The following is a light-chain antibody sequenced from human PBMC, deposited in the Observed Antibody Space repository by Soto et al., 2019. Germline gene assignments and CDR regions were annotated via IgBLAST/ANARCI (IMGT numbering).Light chain of an antibody. CDR1: QSISIW. CDR3: QQSYSTPRT. V-gene: IGKV1-39*01. CDR2: AAS. J-gene: IGKJ1*01. Sequence: DIQMTQTPSALSASIGDRFTITCRASQSISIWLAWYQQKPGKAPKLLIYAASSLESGVPSRFSGSGSGTDFTLTISSLQPEDFATYYCQQSYSTPRTFGQRTKVDI.